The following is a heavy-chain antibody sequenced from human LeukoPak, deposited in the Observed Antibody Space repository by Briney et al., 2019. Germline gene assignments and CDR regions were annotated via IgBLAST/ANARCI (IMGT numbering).Heavy chain of an antibody. D-gene: IGHD4-11*01. CDR1: GFTFSSYE. CDR3: ARGQHRVTSSDDAFDI. J-gene: IGHJ3*02. CDR2: IYSGGST. V-gene: IGHV3-66*01. Sequence: GGSLRLSCAASGFTFSSYEMNWVRQAPGKGLEWVSVIYSGGSTYYADSVKGRFTISRDNSKNTLYLQMNSLRAEDTAVYYCARGQHRVTSSDDAFDIWGQGTMVTVSS.